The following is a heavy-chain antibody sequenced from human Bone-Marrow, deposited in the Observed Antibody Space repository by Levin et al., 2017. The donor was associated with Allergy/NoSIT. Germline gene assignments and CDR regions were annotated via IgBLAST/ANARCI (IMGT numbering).Heavy chain of an antibody. CDR2: MNPSSGST. CDR3: ARGYSTTWYPWFDS. CDR1: GYSFTSHD. V-gene: IGHV1-8*01. J-gene: IGHJ5*01. Sequence: GGSLRLSCKASGYSFTSHDINWVRQAPGQGLEWMGWMNPSSGSTGYAQKFQDRVTMTRTTSISTAYMELSSLRSEDTAVYYCARGYSTTWYPWFDSWGQGTLVTVSP. D-gene: IGHD6-13*01.